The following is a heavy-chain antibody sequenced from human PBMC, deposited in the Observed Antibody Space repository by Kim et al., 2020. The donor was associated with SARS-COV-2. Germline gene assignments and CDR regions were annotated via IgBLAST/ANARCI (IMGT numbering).Heavy chain of an antibody. J-gene: IGHJ3*02. D-gene: IGHD2-15*01. CDR3: ARRELGYCSGGSCYGAFDI. V-gene: IGHV4-39*01. Sequence: SRVTISVDTSKNQFSLKLSSVTAADTAVYYCARRELGYCSGGSCYGAFDIWGQGTMVTVSS.